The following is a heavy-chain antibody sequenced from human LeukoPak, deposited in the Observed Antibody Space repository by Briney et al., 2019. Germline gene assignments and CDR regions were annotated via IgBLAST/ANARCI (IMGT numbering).Heavy chain of an antibody. CDR1: GFTFSSYG. D-gene: IGHD3-3*01. J-gene: IGHJ5*02. V-gene: IGHV3-53*01. CDR2: IYAGDST. Sequence: GGSLRLSCAASGFTFSSYGMHWVRQAPGEGLEWVSVIYAGDSTYYADSVKGRFFISRDNSKNTVYLQMDSLRAEDTAVYYCARSYTHYDFWSGYTYQNYFDPWGQGTLVTVSS. CDR3: ARSYTHYDFWSGYTYQNYFDP.